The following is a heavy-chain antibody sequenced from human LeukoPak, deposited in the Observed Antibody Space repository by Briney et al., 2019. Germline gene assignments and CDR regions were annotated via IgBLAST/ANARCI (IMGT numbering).Heavy chain of an antibody. CDR1: GYTFTSYD. CDR3: ARGVDEVGATKDDAFDI. D-gene: IGHD1-26*01. Sequence: ASVKVSCKASGYTFTSYDINWVRQATGLGLEWMGWMNPNSGNTGYAQKFQGRVTITRNTSISTAYMELSSLRSEDTAVYYCARGVDEVGATKDDAFDIWGQGTMVTVSS. V-gene: IGHV1-8*03. J-gene: IGHJ3*02. CDR2: MNPNSGNT.